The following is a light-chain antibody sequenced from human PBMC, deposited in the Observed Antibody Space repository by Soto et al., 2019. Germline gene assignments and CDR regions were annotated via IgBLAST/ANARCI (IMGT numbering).Light chain of an antibody. J-gene: IGKJ3*01. Sequence: DIPLTQSPSFLSASVGDRVTITCRASQGISSYLAWYQQKTGKAPKLLIYAASTLQSGVPSRFSGSGSGTEFTLTISSLQPEDFATYYCQQLNSYPLFGPGTKVDIK. CDR2: AAS. V-gene: IGKV1-9*01. CDR3: QQLNSYPL. CDR1: QGISSY.